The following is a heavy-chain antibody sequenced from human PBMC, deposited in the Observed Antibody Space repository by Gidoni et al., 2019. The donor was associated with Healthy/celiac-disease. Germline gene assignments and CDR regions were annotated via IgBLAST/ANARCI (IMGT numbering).Heavy chain of an antibody. CDR2: IRYDGSNK. D-gene: IGHD3-16*01. CDR1: GLTFVSYG. J-gene: IGHJ4*02. V-gene: IGHV3-30*02. Sequence: QVQLVESGGGVVQPGGSLRLSCAASGLTFVSYGIHWVRQAPGKGLEWVAFIRYDGSNKYYADSVKGRFTISRDNSKNTLYLQMNSLRAEDTAVYYCAKDVGKYDYIWGSYGEDYFDYWGQGTLVTVSS. CDR3: AKDVGKYDYIWGSYGEDYFDY.